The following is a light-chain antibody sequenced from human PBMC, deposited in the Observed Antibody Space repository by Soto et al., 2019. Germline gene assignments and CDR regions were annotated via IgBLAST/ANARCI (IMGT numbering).Light chain of an antibody. V-gene: IGLV2-8*01. Sequence: QPVLTQPPSGSGSHGQSGSISCTGTSSDIGGYNYVSWYQQHPGKAPKLMIYEVTKRPSGVPDRFSGSKSGNTASLTVSGLQAEDEADYYCSSYAGSNNLGVFGTGTKVTVL. CDR3: SSYAGSNNLGV. CDR2: EVT. J-gene: IGLJ1*01. CDR1: SSDIGGYNY.